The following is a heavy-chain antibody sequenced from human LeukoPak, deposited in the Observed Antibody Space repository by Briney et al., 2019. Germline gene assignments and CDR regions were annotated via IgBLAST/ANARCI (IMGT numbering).Heavy chain of an antibody. CDR3: ARERGGSPYYFGY. V-gene: IGHV4-31*01. CDR2: IYYSGST. J-gene: IGHJ4*02. CDR1: GGSINSGGYY. Sequence: KSSQTLSLTCTVSGGSINSGGYYWSWIRQHPXKGLEWIGYIYYSGSTYYNPSLKSQVTISVDTSKNQFSLKLSSVTAADTAVYYCARERGGSPYYFGYWGQGTLVTVSS. D-gene: IGHD1-26*01.